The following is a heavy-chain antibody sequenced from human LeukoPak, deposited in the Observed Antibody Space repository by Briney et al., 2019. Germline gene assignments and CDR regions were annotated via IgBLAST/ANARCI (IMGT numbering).Heavy chain of an antibody. V-gene: IGHV3-9*01. CDR3: AKEGKSSSSYYYYYMDV. CDR2: ISWNSGSI. D-gene: IGHD6-6*01. CDR1: GFTLDDYA. Sequence: GRSLRLSCAASGFTLDDYAMHWVRQAPGKGLEWVSGISWNSGSIGYADSVKGRFTISRDNAKNSLYLQMNSLRAEDTALYYCAKEGKSSSSYYYYYMDVWGKGTTVTVSS. J-gene: IGHJ6*03.